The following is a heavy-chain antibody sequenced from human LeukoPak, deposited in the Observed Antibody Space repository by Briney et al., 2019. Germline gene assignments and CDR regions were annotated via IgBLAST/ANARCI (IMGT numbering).Heavy chain of an antibody. CDR2: INHSGST. J-gene: IGHJ4*02. CDR3: ARVGPWELLSRWLAKGTAYYFDY. Sequence: SETLSLTCAVYGGSFSGYYWSWIRQPPGKGLEWIGEINHSGSTNYNPSLKSRVTISVDTSKNQFSLKLSSVTAADTAVYYCARVGPWELLSRWLAKGTAYYFDYWGQGTLDTVSS. CDR1: GGSFSGYY. V-gene: IGHV4-34*01. D-gene: IGHD1-26*01.